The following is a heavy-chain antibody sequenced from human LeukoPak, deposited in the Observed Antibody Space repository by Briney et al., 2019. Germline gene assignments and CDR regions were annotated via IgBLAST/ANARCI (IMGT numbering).Heavy chain of an antibody. D-gene: IGHD2-2*01. V-gene: IGHV3-7*04. CDR3: ARGHQLLFVAFDI. CDR2: IKQDGSEK. Sequence: GGSLRLSCAASGFTFSSYWMSWVRQAPGKGLEWVANIKQDGSEKYYVDSVKGRFTISRDNAKNSPYLQMNSLRAEDTAVYYCARGHQLLFVAFDIWGQGTMVSVSS. CDR1: GFTFSSYW. J-gene: IGHJ3*02.